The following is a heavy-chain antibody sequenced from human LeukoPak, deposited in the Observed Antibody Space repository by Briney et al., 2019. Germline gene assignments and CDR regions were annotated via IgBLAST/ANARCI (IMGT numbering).Heavy chain of an antibody. Sequence: SETLSLTCAVSGGSISSSNWWSWVRQPPGKGLEWIGEIYHSGSTYYNPSLKSRVTISVDRSKNQFSLKLSSVTAADTAVYYCARGQRWLQSDLDYWGQGTLVTVSS. CDR2: IYHSGST. V-gene: IGHV4-4*02. D-gene: IGHD5-24*01. CDR3: ARGQRWLQSDLDY. CDR1: GGSISSSNW. J-gene: IGHJ4*02.